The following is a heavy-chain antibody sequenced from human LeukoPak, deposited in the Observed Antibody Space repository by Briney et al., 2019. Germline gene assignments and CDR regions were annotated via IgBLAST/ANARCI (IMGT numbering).Heavy chain of an antibody. CDR1: GFTFSSYG. V-gene: IGHV3-30*02. Sequence: PGGSLRLSCAASGFTFSSYGMHWVRQAPGKGLEWVAFIRYDGSNKYYADSVKGRFTISRDNSKNTLYLQTNSLRAEDTAVYYCAKVSRYPYSSSPNWFDPWGQGTLVTVSS. CDR2: IRYDGSNK. CDR3: AKVSRYPYSSSPNWFDP. J-gene: IGHJ5*02. D-gene: IGHD6-13*01.